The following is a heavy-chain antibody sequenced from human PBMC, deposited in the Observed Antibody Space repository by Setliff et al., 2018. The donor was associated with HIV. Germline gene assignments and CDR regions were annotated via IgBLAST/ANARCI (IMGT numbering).Heavy chain of an antibody. D-gene: IGHD3-16*02. CDR2: ISYDGSNK. J-gene: IGHJ3*02. CDR1: GFIFSNYG. Sequence: GESLTISCAASGFIFSNYGMHWVRQAPGKGLEWVAVISYDGSNKYYADSVKGRFTISRDNSKSTLYLQMNSLRPEDTVVYYCAKGMISFGGVIGDAFDIWGQGTMVTVSS. V-gene: IGHV3-30*18. CDR3: AKGMISFGGVIGDAFDI.